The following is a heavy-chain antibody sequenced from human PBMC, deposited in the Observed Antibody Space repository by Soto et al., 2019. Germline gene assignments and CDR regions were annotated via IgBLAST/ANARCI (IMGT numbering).Heavy chain of an antibody. CDR2: IYWDDAK. CDR1: GFSLSSSGVA. V-gene: IGHV2-5*02. CDR3: AHRSIYCSGGSCFYDAFDI. J-gene: IGHJ3*02. Sequence: ARPALVNRAQTLTLACTFSGFSLSSSGVAVGWIRQPPGKALEWLALIYWDDAKRYSPSLRSRLTITKDTSKNQVVLTMTNMDPVDTATYYCAHRSIYCSGGSCFYDAFDIWGQGNPGHRLL. D-gene: IGHD2-15*01.